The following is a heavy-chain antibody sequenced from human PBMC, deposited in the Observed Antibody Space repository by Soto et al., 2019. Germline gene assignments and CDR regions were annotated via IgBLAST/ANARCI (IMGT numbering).Heavy chain of an antibody. CDR3: ARGVPNCSSSSCYFDF. CDR2: ISGDGRTT. V-gene: IGHV3-74*01. J-gene: IGHJ4*02. CDR1: GFTFSSHW. D-gene: IGHD2-2*01. Sequence: GGSLRLSCAASGFTFSSHWMNWVRQGPGKGLVWVSRISGDGRTTSHADSVRGRFTISRDNAKNTLYLQMNSLRVEDTAVYYCARGVPNCSSSSCYFDFWGQGILVTVSS.